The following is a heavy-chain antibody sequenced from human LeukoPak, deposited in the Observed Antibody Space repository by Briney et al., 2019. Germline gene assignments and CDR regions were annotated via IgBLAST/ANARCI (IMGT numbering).Heavy chain of an antibody. CDR2: ISSSSSYI. Sequence: GGSLRLSCAASGFTFSRYSMNWVRQAPGKGLEWVSIISSSSSYIYYTDSVKGRFTVSRDNAKNLLYLQMNSLRVEDTAVYYGSRDGGGMDYWGQGTLVTVSS. V-gene: IGHV3-21*01. CDR3: SRDGGGMDY. J-gene: IGHJ4*02. CDR1: GFTFSRYS. D-gene: IGHD3-16*01.